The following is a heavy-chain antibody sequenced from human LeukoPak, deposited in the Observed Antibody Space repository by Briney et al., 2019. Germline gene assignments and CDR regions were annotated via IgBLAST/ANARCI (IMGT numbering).Heavy chain of an antibody. CDR1: GDSVTNGAYC. CDR3: ARGPQDYDILTGYLYYFDY. Sequence: SETLSLTCSVSGDSVTNGAYCWSWIRQPAGKGLEWIGRIYTSGSTNYNPSLKSRVTISVDTSKNQFSLKLSSVTAADTAVYYCARGPQDYDILTGYLYYFDYWGQGTLVTVSS. CDR2: IYTSGST. D-gene: IGHD3-9*01. V-gene: IGHV4-61*02. J-gene: IGHJ4*02.